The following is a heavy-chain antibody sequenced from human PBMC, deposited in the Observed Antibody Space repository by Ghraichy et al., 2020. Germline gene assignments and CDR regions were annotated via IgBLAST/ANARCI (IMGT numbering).Heavy chain of an antibody. CDR2: ISYDGSNK. CDR1: GFTFSSYG. D-gene: IGHD3-16*02. Sequence: GGSLRLSCAASGFTFSSYGMHWVRQAPGKGLEWVAVISYDGSNKYYADSVKGRFTISRDNSKNTLYLQMNSLRAEDTAVYYCAKDDYVWGSYRYKDPGWGSIDYGGQGTLATVSS. V-gene: IGHV3-30*18. CDR3: AKDDYVWGSYRYKDPGWGSIDY. J-gene: IGHJ4*02.